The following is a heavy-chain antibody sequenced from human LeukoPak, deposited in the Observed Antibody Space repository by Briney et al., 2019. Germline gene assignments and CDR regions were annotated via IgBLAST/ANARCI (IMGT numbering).Heavy chain of an antibody. D-gene: IGHD3-22*01. CDR1: GGSISSYY. Sequence: SETLSLTCTVSGGSISSYYWSWIRQPPGKGLEWIGYIYYSGSTNYNPSLKSRVTISVDTSKNQFSLKLSSVTAADTAVYYCARGSKYYYDSSGPTKYAFDIWGQGTMVTVSS. CDR2: IYYSGST. J-gene: IGHJ3*02. V-gene: IGHV4-59*12. CDR3: ARGSKYYYDSSGPTKYAFDI.